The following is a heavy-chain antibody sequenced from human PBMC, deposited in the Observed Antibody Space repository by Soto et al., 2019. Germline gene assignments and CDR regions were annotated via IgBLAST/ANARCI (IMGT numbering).Heavy chain of an antibody. CDR2: IYYSGST. CDR1: GGSISSYY. Sequence: PSETLSLTCTVSGGSISSYYWSWIRQPPGKGLEWIGYIYYSGSTNYNPSLKSRVTISVDTSKSQFSLKLSSVTAADTAVYYCAASRVVISLNYYYYYMDVWGKGTTVTVSS. CDR3: AASRVVISLNYYYYYMDV. D-gene: IGHD3-3*01. V-gene: IGHV4-59*08. J-gene: IGHJ6*03.